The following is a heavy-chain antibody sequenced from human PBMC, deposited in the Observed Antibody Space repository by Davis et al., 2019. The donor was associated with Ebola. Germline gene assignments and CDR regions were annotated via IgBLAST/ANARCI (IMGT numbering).Heavy chain of an antibody. Sequence: SVKVSCKASGGTFSSYAISWVRQAPGQGLEWMGGIIPLFGTANYAQKFQGRVTITADESTSTAYMELSSLRSEDTAVYYCARIYFFYNGMDVWGQGTTVTVS. J-gene: IGHJ6*02. V-gene: IGHV1-69*13. CDR2: IIPLFGTA. D-gene: IGHD3-9*01. CDR1: GGTFSSYA. CDR3: ARIYFFYNGMDV.